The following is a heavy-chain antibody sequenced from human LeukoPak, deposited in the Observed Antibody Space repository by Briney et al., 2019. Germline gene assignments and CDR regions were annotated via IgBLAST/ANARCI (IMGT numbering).Heavy chain of an antibody. CDR3: VRGGHLGDYPPDY. CDR2: ISTTGGTT. J-gene: IGHJ4*02. Sequence: GGSLRLSCAASGFTFSGYELHWVRQAPGKGLEWISYISTTGGTTYYADSVKGRFTISRDNAKNSLYLQMNSLRAEDTAVYYCVRGGHLGDYPPDYWGQGALVTVSS. D-gene: IGHD4-17*01. V-gene: IGHV3-48*03. CDR1: GFTFSGYE.